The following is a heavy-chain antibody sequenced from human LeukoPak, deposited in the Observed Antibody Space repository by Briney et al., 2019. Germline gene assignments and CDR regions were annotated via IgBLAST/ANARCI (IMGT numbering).Heavy chain of an antibody. D-gene: IGHD2-21*02. V-gene: IGHV4-59*12. CDR2: VYNSDYT. J-gene: IGHJ4*02. CDR1: GGSISGYY. Sequence: SETLSLTCSVSGGSISGYYWSWILQPPGKGLEWVGYVYNSDYTKYNPSLKGRVSISLDTSKNQFSLKLGPVTAADTAVYYGARDQALSSCGGDCLPEYWGQGTLVSVSS. CDR3: ARDQALSSCGGDCLPEY.